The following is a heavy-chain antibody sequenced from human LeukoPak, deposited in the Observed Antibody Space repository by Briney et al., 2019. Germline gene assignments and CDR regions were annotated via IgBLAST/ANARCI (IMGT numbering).Heavy chain of an antibody. CDR2: IDSGGST. D-gene: IGHD3-22*01. CDR3: ARDAYRDYYDNSGYYYVGMDV. V-gene: IGHV3-53*01. Sequence: GGSLRLSCAASGFTVSSSYMSWVRQAPGKGLEWVSVIDSGGSTYYADSVKGRSTISRDNSKNTLYLQMNSLRAEDTAMYYCARDAYRDYYDNSGYYYVGMDVWGQGTTVTVSS. J-gene: IGHJ6*02. CDR1: GFTVSSSY.